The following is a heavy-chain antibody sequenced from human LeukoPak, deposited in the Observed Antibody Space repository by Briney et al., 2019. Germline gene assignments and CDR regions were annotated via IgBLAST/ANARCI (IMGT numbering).Heavy chain of an antibody. CDR3: TTALITGTTYYDY. J-gene: IGHJ4*02. Sequence: GGSLRLSCAASGFTFSNAWMSWVRQAPGKGLEWVGRIKSKTDGGTTDYAAPVKGRFTISRDDSKNTLYLQMNRLKTEDTAVYYCTTALITGTTYYDYWGQGTLVTVSS. CDR2: IKSKTDGGTT. V-gene: IGHV3-15*01. D-gene: IGHD1-20*01. CDR1: GFTFSNAW.